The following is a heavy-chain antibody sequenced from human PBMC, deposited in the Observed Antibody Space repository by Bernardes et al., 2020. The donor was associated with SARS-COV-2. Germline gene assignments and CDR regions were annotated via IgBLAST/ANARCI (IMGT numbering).Heavy chain of an antibody. D-gene: IGHD2-2*01. J-gene: IGHJ6*02. Sequence: GGSLRLSCAASGFTFRSYGMHWVRQAPGKGLEWVAVIWYDGSNKYYTDFVKGQFTISRDNSKDTLYLQMNSVRAEDTAVYYCARELSSSSLFGMDVWGQGTTVTVSS. CDR1: GFTFRSYG. CDR2: IWYDGSNK. V-gene: IGHV3-33*01. CDR3: ARELSSSSLFGMDV.